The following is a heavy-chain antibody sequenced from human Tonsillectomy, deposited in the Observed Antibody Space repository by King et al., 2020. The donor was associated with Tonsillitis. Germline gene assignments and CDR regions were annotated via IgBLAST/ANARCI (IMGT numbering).Heavy chain of an antibody. CDR3: AKDMAQNPQYAFDI. V-gene: IGHV3-9*01. CDR2: ISWNSGSI. J-gene: IGHJ3*02. CDR1: GFTFDDYA. Sequence: VQLVESGGGLVQPGRSLRLSCAASGFTFDDYAMHWVRQAPGKGLEWVSGISWNSGSIGYADSVKGRFTISRDNAKNSLYLQMNSLRAEDTALYYCAKDMAQNPQYAFDIWDQGTMVTVSS.